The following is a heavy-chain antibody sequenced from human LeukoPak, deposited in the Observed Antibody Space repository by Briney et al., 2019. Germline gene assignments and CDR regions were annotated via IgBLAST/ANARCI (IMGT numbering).Heavy chain of an antibody. CDR1: GGSIRSFY. CDR3: ARDSYYFGLGSDNTPYNWFDP. J-gene: IGHJ5*02. V-gene: IGHV4-59*12. CDR2: ISYSGST. Sequence: SETLSLTCTVSGGSIRSFYCSWIRQPPGKGLEWIGYISYSGSTKYNPSLKSRVTISVDMSKSQCSLKLSSVTAADTAVYYCARDSYYFGLGSDNTPYNWFDPWGQGTLVTVSS. D-gene: IGHD3-10*01.